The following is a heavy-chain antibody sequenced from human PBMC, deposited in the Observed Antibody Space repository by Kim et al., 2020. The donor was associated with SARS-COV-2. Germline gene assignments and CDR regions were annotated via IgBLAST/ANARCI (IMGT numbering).Heavy chain of an antibody. J-gene: IGHJ4*02. CDR3: ARGDVRG. CDR2: NSGAT. Sequence: NSGATNYAQTFQGRVTMTRDTSITTAYMELSSLRSDDTAVYFCARGDVRGWGQGTLVTVSS. V-gene: IGHV1-2*02. D-gene: IGHD3-10*02.